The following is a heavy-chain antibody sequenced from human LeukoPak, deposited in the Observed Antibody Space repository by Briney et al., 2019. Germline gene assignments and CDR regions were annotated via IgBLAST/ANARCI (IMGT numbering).Heavy chain of an antibody. CDR2: IIPIFGTA. Sequence: SVKVSCKASGGTFSSYAISWVRQAPGQGLEWMGGIIPIFGTANYAQKFQGRVTITTDESTSTAYMELSSLRSEDTAVYYCARDREAGYSYGNFDYWGQGTLVTVPS. V-gene: IGHV1-69*05. CDR1: GGTFSSYA. CDR3: ARDREAGYSYGNFDY. D-gene: IGHD5-18*01. J-gene: IGHJ4*02.